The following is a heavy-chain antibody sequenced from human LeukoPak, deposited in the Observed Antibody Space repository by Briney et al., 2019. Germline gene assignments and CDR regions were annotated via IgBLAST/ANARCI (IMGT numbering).Heavy chain of an antibody. Sequence: GGSLRLSCAASGFTFSSYGMHWVRQAPGKGLEWVAVISYDRSNKYYADSVKGRFTISRDNSKNTLYLQMNSLRAEDTAVYYCAKDPRFGRSTIDYWGQGTLVTVSS. D-gene: IGHD3-10*01. V-gene: IGHV3-30*18. J-gene: IGHJ4*02. CDR2: ISYDRSNK. CDR3: AKDPRFGRSTIDY. CDR1: GFTFSSYG.